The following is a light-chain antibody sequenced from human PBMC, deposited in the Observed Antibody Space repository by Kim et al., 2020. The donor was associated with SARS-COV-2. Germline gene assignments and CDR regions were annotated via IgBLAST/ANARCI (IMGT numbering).Light chain of an antibody. V-gene: IGLV3-1*01. CDR1: KLGDKY. CDR3: QVWDSSTVV. CDR2: QDS. Sequence: SYELTQPPSVSVAPGQTARITCSGDKLGDKYARWYQQKPGQSPVLVLYQDSKRPSGIPERFSGSNSGNTATLTISGTQAVDEADYYCQVWDSSTVVFGGG. J-gene: IGLJ2*01.